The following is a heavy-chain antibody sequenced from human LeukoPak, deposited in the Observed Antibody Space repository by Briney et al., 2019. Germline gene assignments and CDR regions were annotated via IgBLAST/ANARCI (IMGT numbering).Heavy chain of an antibody. CDR1: GGSFSGYY. D-gene: IGHD4-17*01. CDR2: INHSGST. Sequence: SETLSLTCAVYGGSFSGYYWSWIRQPPGKGLEWIGEINHSGSTNYNPSLKSRVTISVDTSKNQFSLKLSSVTAADPAVYYCARRAPTTVTTYYYYYYMDVWGKGTTVTVSS. J-gene: IGHJ6*03. V-gene: IGHV4-34*01. CDR3: ARRAPTTVTTYYYYYYMDV.